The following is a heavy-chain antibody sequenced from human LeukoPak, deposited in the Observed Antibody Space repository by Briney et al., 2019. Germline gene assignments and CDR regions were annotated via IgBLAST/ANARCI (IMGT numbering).Heavy chain of an antibody. Sequence: SVKVSCKASGGTFSSYAISWVRQAPGQGLEWMGGIIPIFGTANYAQKFQGRVTITADESTSTAYMELSSLRSEDTAVYYCAFGGFNCSSTSCYLDYYDYYGMDVWGKGTTVTVSS. V-gene: IGHV1-69*13. CDR2: IIPIFGTA. J-gene: IGHJ6*04. CDR1: GGTFSSYA. D-gene: IGHD2-2*01. CDR3: AFGGFNCSSTSCYLDYYDYYGMDV.